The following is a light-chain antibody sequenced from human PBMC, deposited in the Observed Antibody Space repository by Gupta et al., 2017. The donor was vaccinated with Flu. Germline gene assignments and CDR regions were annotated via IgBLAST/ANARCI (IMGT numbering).Light chain of an antibody. CDR2: LGS. Sequence: ISCRSSQGLLQSTGYNYWDWYLQKPGQSPQLLIYLGSTRASGVPDRFSGSGSGTDFTLKISRVEAEDVGVYFCMQALQTPLTFGGGTKLEIQ. V-gene: IGKV2-28*01. J-gene: IGKJ4*01. CDR3: MQALQTPLT. CDR1: QGLLQSTGYNY.